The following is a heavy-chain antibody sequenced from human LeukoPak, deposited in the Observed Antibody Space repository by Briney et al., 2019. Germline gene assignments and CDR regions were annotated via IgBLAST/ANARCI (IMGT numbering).Heavy chain of an antibody. V-gene: IGHV4-59*02. CDR3: AEMSGSASLNR. D-gene: IGHD5-24*01. CDR2: ISYSGGT. CDR1: ADNTYF. Sequence: PSETLSLTCTVSADNTYFWSWMRQPPGKGLEWLGHISYSGGTHYNPSLKRRVTISIDTSKDQMSLKLSSVTAADTALYYCAEMSGSASLNRWGQGTLVSVSS. J-gene: IGHJ5*02.